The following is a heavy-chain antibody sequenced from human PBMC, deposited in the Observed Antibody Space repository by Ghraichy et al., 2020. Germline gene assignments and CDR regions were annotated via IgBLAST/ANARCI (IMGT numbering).Heavy chain of an antibody. D-gene: IGHD6-6*01. V-gene: IGHV3-74*01. CDR1: GFTFSSYW. J-gene: IGHJ4*02. CDR3: AREGQLALGLDY. CDR2: INSDGSST. Sequence: GGSLRLSCAASGFTFSSYWMHWVRQAPGKGLVWVSRINSDGSSTSYADSVKGRFTISRDNAKNTLYLQMNSLRAEDTAVYYCAREGQLALGLDYWGQGTLVTVSS.